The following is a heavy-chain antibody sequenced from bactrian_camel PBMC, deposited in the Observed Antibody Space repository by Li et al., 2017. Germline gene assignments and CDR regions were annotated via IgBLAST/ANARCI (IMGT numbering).Heavy chain of an antibody. CDR2: IYRHGDFT. D-gene: IGHD3*01. CDR1: GPTYATRG. V-gene: IGHV3S40*01. Sequence: DVQLVESGGGSVQAGGSLRLSCAASGPTYATRGMGWFRQVPGKEREGVAAIYRHGDFTCYGDSVRGRFTISQDTAKNTVYLQMDSLKAADSAMYYCVADNFFCPLAIQSRGVITFWGQGTQVTV. J-gene: IGHJ4*01. CDR3: VADNFFCPLAIQSRGVITF.